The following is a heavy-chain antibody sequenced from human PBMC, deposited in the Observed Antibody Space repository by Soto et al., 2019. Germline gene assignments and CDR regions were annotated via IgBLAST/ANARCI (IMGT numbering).Heavy chain of an antibody. Sequence: GGSLRLSCAASGFTFSSYGMHWVRQAPGKGLESVAVISYDGSNKYYADSVKGRFTISRDNSKNTLYLQMNSLRAEDTAVYYCAKDQWVTIFGGSTHRYYSGMDVWGQGTTVTVSS. D-gene: IGHD3-3*01. CDR2: ISYDGSNK. J-gene: IGHJ6*02. V-gene: IGHV3-30*18. CDR3: AKDQWVTIFGGSTHRYYSGMDV. CDR1: GFTFSSYG.